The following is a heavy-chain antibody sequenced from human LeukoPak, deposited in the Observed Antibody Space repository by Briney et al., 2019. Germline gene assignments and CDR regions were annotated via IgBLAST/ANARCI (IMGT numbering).Heavy chain of an antibody. CDR1: GGSISSFF. CDR2: VHSSGST. V-gene: IGHV4-59*01. Sequence: SETLSLTCTVSGGSISSFFWSWIRQPPGKGLEWIGYVHSSGSTKYNPSLKSRLIISVDMSKNQFSLKLSSVSVEDTAVYYCARLAPGNYDILTGDPKVVFDYWGQGALVTVS. D-gene: IGHD3-9*01. J-gene: IGHJ4*02. CDR3: ARLAPGNYDILTGDPKVVFDY.